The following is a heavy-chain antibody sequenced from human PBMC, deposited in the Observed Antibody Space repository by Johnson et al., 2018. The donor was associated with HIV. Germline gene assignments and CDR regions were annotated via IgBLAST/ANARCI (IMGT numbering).Heavy chain of an antibody. D-gene: IGHD4/OR15-4a*01. CDR3: ARRGDFGAYYPFDF. Sequence: QVQLVESGGGLVKPGGSLRLSCAASGFIFSDYYMSWIRQAPGKGLEWVSYISSSGNPIYYADSVKGRFTISRDNAKNSLYLQMNSLKTEDTAVYYCARRGDFGAYYPFDFWGKGTMVTVSS. J-gene: IGHJ3*01. CDR1: GFIFSDYY. CDR2: ISSSGNPI. V-gene: IGHV3-11*01.